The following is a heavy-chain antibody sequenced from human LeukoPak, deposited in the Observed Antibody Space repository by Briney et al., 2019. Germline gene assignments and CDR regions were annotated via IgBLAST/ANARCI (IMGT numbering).Heavy chain of an antibody. Sequence: GGSLRLSCAASGFTFDDYAMHWVRQAPGKGLEWVSGISWNSGSIGCADSVKGRFTISRDNAKNSLYLQMNSLRAEDTAVYYCAKYGGRQTYYYYGMDVWGQGTTVTVSS. J-gene: IGHJ6*02. CDR3: AKYGGRQTYYYYGMDV. V-gene: IGHV3-9*01. CDR1: GFTFDDYA. D-gene: IGHD2-15*01. CDR2: ISWNSGSI.